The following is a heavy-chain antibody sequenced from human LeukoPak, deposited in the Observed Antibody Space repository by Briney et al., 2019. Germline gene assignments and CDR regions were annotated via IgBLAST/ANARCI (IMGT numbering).Heavy chain of an antibody. CDR1: GFTFDDYA. CDR2: ISWNSGSI. D-gene: IGHD3-3*01. Sequence: GGSLRLSCAASGFTFDDYAMHWVRQAPGKGLEWVSGISWNSGSIGYADSVKGRFTISRDNAKNTLYLQMNSLRAEDTAVYYCASLTVFGVGGGKGTTVTVSS. J-gene: IGHJ6*04. CDR3: ASLTVFGVG. V-gene: IGHV3-9*01.